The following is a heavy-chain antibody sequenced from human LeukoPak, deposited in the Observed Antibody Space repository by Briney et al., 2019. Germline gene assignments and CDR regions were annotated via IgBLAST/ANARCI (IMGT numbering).Heavy chain of an antibody. CDR3: ARERGYSYVYFDY. CDR2: ISAYNGNT. CDR1: GYTFTSYG. V-gene: IGHV1-18*01. D-gene: IGHD5-18*01. Sequence: VASVKVSCKASGYTFTSYGISWVRQAPGQGLEWMGWISAYNGNTNYAQKLQGRVTMTTDTSTSTAYIELRSLRADDTAVYYCARERGYSYVYFDYWGQGTLVTVSS. J-gene: IGHJ4*02.